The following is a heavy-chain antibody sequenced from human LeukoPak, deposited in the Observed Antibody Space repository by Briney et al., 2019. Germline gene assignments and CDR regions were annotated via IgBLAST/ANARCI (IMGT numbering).Heavy chain of an antibody. CDR2: IYHTGTT. Sequence: PSETLSLTCTVSGYSVMRGYYWGWIRQPPGKGLEWIGSIYHTGTTFYSPSLRGRVIISLETSKKQFSLRLTSVTAADTAFYFCARGSDYGRNSDYFDWWGQGPLVTVSS. V-gene: IGHV4-38-2*02. CDR1: GYSVMRGYY. D-gene: IGHD4-23*01. CDR3: ARGSDYGRNSDYFDW. J-gene: IGHJ4*02.